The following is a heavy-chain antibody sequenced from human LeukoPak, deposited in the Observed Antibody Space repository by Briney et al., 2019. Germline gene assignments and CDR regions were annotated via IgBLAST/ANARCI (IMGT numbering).Heavy chain of an antibody. CDR1: GFTVSSNY. J-gene: IGHJ6*02. CDR2: IYSGGST. Sequence: PGGSLRLSCAASGFTVSSNYMSWVRQAPGKGLEWVSLIYSGGSTDYADSVKGRFTISRDNSKNTLYLQMNSLRAEDTAVYYCARVPYCSGGSCYSYDYYGMDVWGQGTTVTVSS. V-gene: IGHV3-53*01. D-gene: IGHD2-15*01. CDR3: ARVPYCSGGSCYSYDYYGMDV.